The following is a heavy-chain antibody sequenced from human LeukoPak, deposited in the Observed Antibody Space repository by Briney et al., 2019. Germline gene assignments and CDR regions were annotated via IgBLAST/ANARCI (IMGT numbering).Heavy chain of an antibody. J-gene: IGHJ4*02. Sequence: PGGTLRVSCAVSGYTFSNYGMSWVRQAPGKGLEWVSAISGSGGQTYYADSVKGRFTISRDNSKNTLYLQMSSLRAEDTAVYYCAKDPYDISGYSYGPTGGIDYWGQGTLVTVSS. CDR1: GYTFSNYG. CDR3: AKDPYDISGYSYGPTGGIDY. CDR2: ISGSGGQT. V-gene: IGHV3-23*01. D-gene: IGHD3-22*01.